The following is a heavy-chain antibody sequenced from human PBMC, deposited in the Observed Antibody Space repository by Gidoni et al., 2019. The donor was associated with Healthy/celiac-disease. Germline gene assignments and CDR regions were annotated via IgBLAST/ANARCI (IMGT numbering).Heavy chain of an antibody. V-gene: IGHV3-7*01. CDR1: GFPFSSYW. J-gene: IGHJ5*02. CDR2: IKQDGSEK. CDR3: ASSPYSSSWYGS. Sequence: EVQLVESGGGLVQPGGYLRLSCAAAGFPFSSYWMSWVRQAPGKGLELVANIKQDGSEKYYVDSVKGRFTISRDNAKNSLYLQMNSLRAEDTAVYYCASSPYSSSWYGSWGQGTLVTVSS. D-gene: IGHD6-13*01.